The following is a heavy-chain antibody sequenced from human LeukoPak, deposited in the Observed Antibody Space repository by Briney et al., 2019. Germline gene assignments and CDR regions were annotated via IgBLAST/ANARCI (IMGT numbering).Heavy chain of an antibody. J-gene: IGHJ5*02. CDR1: GFSFSTSA. CDR2: IVVGSGNT. CDR3: AADNTVSLS. V-gene: IGHV1-58*01. D-gene: IGHD4-11*01. Sequence: VASVKVSCKASGFSFSTSAVQWVRQARGQRLEWIGWIVVGSGNTNYAQKFLERVTVTRDMSTSTAYLELRSLKYEDTAVYYCAADNTVSLSWGRGTPVTVSS.